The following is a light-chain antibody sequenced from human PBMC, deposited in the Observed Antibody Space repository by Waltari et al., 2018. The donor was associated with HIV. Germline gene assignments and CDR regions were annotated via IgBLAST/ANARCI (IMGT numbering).Light chain of an antibody. J-gene: IGLJ2*01. Sequence: QSALTQPPSASGSPGQSVTISCTGTNSDIGGYNYVSWYQQHPGKAPKLVISEVTKRPSGVPGRFSSSKSGTTASLTVSGRQAEDEADYYCSSYANKNGFYVVFGGGTRLTVL. CDR3: SSYANKNGFYVV. CDR1: NSDIGGYNY. V-gene: IGLV2-8*01. CDR2: EVT.